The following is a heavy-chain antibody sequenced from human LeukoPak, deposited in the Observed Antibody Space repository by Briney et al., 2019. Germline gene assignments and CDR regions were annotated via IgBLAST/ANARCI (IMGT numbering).Heavy chain of an antibody. Sequence: SETLSLTCAVYGGSFSGYYWSWIRQPPGKGLEWIGEINHSGSTNYNPSLKSRVTISIDTSKNQFSLKLSSVTAADTAVYYCARGVSDILTGYYYYYYYGMDVWGQGTTVTVSS. D-gene: IGHD3-9*01. CDR3: ARGVSDILTGYYYYYYYGMDV. CDR2: INHSGST. CDR1: GGSFSGYY. J-gene: IGHJ6*02. V-gene: IGHV4-34*01.